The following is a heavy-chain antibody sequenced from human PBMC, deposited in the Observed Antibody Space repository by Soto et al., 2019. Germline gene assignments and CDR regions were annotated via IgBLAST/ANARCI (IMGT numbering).Heavy chain of an antibody. CDR3: ARARLHSSSWYEG. J-gene: IGHJ4*02. CDR2: INHSGST. D-gene: IGHD6-13*01. V-gene: IGHV4-34*01. CDR1: GGSFSGYY. Sequence: SETLSLTCAVYGGSFSGYYWSWIRQPPGKGLEWIGEINHSGSTNYNPSLKSRVTISVDTSKNQFSLKLSSVTAADTAVYYCARARLHSSSWYEGWGQGTLVTVSS.